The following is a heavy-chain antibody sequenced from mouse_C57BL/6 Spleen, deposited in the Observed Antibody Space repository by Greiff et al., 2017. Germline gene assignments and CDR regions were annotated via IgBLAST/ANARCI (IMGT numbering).Heavy chain of an antibody. Sequence: QVQLQQPGAELVKPGASVKLSCKASGYTFTSYWMQWVKQRPGQGLEWIGEIDPSDSYTNYNQKFKGKATLTVDTSSSTAYMQLSSLTSEDSAVYYCARWDEGYAMDYWCQGTSVTVSS. D-gene: IGHD4-1*01. CDR3: ARWDEGYAMDY. J-gene: IGHJ4*01. CDR2: IDPSDSYT. V-gene: IGHV1-50*01. CDR1: GYTFTSYW.